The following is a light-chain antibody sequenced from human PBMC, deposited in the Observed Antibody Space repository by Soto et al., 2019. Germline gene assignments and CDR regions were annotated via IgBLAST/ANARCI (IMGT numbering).Light chain of an antibody. CDR3: HKYNSAPYT. Sequence: DIQMTQSPSSLSASVGDRVTITCRASQGVSNYLAWYQQKPGKVPKLLIYAASTLQSGVPSRFSGSGSGTDFTLTISSLQPEDVATYYCHKYNSAPYTLGQGTKLEIK. CDR1: QGVSNY. J-gene: IGKJ2*01. V-gene: IGKV1-27*01. CDR2: AAS.